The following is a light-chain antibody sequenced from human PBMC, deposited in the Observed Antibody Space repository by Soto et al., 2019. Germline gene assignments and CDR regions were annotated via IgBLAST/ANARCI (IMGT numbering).Light chain of an antibody. V-gene: IGLV2-14*01. CDR3: SSYTSSSTRV. CDR2: EVS. Sequence: QSALTQPASVSGSPGQSITISCTGTSSDVGGYNYVSWYQQHPGKAPKLMIYEVSNRPSGVSNRFSGSKSGNTASLTISGLHAEDEADYYCSSYTSSSTRVFGTGTKVTV. CDR1: SSDVGGYNY. J-gene: IGLJ1*01.